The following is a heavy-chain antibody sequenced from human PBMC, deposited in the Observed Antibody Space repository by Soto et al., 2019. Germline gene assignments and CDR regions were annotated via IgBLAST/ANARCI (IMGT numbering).Heavy chain of an antibody. CDR1: GFTFSSYS. CDR3: ARESGSSGWYATPTDY. CDR2: ISSSSSTI. V-gene: IGHV3-48*01. Sequence: EVQLVESGGGLVQPGGSLRLSCAASGFTFSSYSMNWVRQAPGKGLEWVSYISSSSSTIYYADSVKGRFTISRDNAKNSPYLQMNSLRAEDTAVYYCARESGSSGWYATPTDYWGQGTLVTVSS. J-gene: IGHJ4*02. D-gene: IGHD6-19*01.